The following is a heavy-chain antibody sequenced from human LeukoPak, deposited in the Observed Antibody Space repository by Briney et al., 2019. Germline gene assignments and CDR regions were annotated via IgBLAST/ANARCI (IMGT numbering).Heavy chain of an antibody. CDR2: INYNGGSR. Sequence: PGGSLRLSCAASGFTFSSYAMSWVRQAPGKGLEWVSGINYNGGSRSYEDSVKGRFTISRDNAKNSLYLQMNSLRDEDTAVYYCAKDLDGSGWYRSYYYYYGMDVWGQGTTVTVSS. D-gene: IGHD6-19*01. J-gene: IGHJ6*02. CDR1: GFTFSSYA. V-gene: IGHV3-20*04. CDR3: AKDLDGSGWYRSYYYYYGMDV.